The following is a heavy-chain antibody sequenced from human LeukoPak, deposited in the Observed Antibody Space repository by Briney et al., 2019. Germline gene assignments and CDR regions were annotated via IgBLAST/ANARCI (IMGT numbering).Heavy chain of an antibody. CDR2: MNPNSGNT. CDR3: ARGRIAARPSFAMFDP. CDR1: GYTFTSYD. J-gene: IGHJ5*02. V-gene: IGHV1-8*01. D-gene: IGHD6-6*01. Sequence: ASVKVSCKASGYTFTSYDINWVRQATGQGLEWMGWMNPNSGNTGYAQKFQGRVTMTRNTSISTAYMELSSLRSEDTAVYYCARGRIAARPSFAMFDPWGQGTLVTVSS.